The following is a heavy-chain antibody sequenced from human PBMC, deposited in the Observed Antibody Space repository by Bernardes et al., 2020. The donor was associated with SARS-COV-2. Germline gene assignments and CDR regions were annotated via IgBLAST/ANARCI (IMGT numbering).Heavy chain of an antibody. V-gene: IGHV3-21*01. CDR2: ISSSSNYI. CDR3: AKDAPLSSWPH. D-gene: IGHD6-13*01. J-gene: IGHJ4*02. CDR1: GFNLSSYN. Sequence: GGSLRLSCAASGFNLSSYNFNWVRQAPGKGLEWVSSISSSSNYIYYADSVKGRFTISRDNAKNSLYLQMNSLRAEDTAVYYCAKDAPLSSWPHWGQGTLLTVSS.